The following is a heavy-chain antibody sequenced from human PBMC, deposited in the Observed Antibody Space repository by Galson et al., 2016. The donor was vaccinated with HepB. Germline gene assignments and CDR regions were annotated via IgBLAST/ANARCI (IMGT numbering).Heavy chain of an antibody. CDR2: IYYSGRT. D-gene: IGHD6-19*01. Sequence: ETLSLTCTVSGASISGYYLRWLRQPPGKGLEWIGYIYYSGRTNYNPSLKSRVTISVDTSKNQFSLKLSSVTAADTAVYYCARDDSGGWYGFHYGMDVWGQGTTVTVSS. CDR3: ARDDSGGWYGFHYGMDV. V-gene: IGHV4-59*01. CDR1: GASISGYY. J-gene: IGHJ6*02.